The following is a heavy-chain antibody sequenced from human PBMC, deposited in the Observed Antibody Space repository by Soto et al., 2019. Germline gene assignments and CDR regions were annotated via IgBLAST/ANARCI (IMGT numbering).Heavy chain of an antibody. Sequence: GASVKVSCKVSGYTLTELSMHWVRQAPGKGLEWMGGFDPEDGETIYADSVKGRFTISRDNSRNTLYLQMNSLRTDDTAVYYCVKGGGNNYWDWFDPWGRGTLVTVSS. CDR3: VKGGGNNYWDWFDP. D-gene: IGHD5-12*01. J-gene: IGHJ5*02. CDR2: FDPEDGET. V-gene: IGHV1-24*01. CDR1: GYTLTELS.